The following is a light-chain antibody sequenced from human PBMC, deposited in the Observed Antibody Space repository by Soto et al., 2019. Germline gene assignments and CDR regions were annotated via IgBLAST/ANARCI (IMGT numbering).Light chain of an antibody. CDR1: QSISSY. Sequence: PSSLSASVGDRVTITCRASQSISSYLNWYQQKPGQAPKLLIYDASSLESGVPSRFSGSGSGTEFTLTISSLQPDDFATYYCQQYNSYSGTFGQGTKVDI. CDR2: DAS. J-gene: IGKJ1*01. V-gene: IGKV1-5*01. CDR3: QQYNSYSGT.